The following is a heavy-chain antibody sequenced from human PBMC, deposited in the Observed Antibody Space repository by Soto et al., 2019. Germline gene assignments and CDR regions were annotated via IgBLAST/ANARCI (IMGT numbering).Heavy chain of an antibody. D-gene: IGHD1-1*01. CDR1: GGSISSYY. J-gene: IGHJ4*02. V-gene: IGHV4-4*07. CDR3: ATSNCNRVEPFVD. CDR2: IYSSGST. Sequence: PSETLSLTCTVSGGSISSYYWSWIRQPAGKGLEWIGRIYSSGSTTYNPSLKSRVTMSVDTSKNQFSLKLSSMTAADTAVYYCATSNCNRVEPFVDWGQGTLVTAFS.